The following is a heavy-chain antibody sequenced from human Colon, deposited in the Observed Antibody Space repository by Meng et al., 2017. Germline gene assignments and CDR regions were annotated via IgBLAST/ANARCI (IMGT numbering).Heavy chain of an antibody. D-gene: IGHD6-19*01. CDR3: AREIAVAGIDRQVFNY. V-gene: IGHV3-30*01. CDR1: GFTFSSYA. Sequence: GGSLRLSCAASGFTFSSYAMHWVRQAPGKGLEWVAVISYDGSNKYYADSVKGRFTTSRDNSKNTLYLQMNSLRAEDTAVYYCAREIAVAGIDRQVFNYWGQGTLVTVSS. J-gene: IGHJ4*02. CDR2: ISYDGSNK.